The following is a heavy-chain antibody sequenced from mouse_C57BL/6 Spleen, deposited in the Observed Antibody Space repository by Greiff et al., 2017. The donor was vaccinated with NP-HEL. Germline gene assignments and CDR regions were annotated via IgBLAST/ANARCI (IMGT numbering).Heavy chain of an antibody. J-gene: IGHJ4*01. Sequence: EVQVVESGGGLVQPGGSLKLSCAASGFTFSDYYMYWVRQTPEKRLEWVAYISNGGGSTYYPDTVQGRFTISRDNAKNTLYLQMSRLKSEDTAMYYCARHGGGPYYDYDEGYAMDYWGQGTSVTVSS. CDR3: ARHGGGPYYDYDEGYAMDY. V-gene: IGHV5-12*01. CDR1: GFTFSDYY. CDR2: ISNGGGST. D-gene: IGHD2-4*01.